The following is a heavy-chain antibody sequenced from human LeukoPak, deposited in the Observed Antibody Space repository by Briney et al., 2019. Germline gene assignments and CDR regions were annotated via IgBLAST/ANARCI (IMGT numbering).Heavy chain of an antibody. V-gene: IGHV4-39*07. CDR1: GGSISSSSYY. J-gene: IGHJ5*02. D-gene: IGHD3-10*01. CDR2: IYYSGST. CDR3: ARAGPPSMVRGVIGWFDP. Sequence: PSETLSLTCTVSGGSISSSSYYWGWIRQPPGKGLEWIGSIYYSGSTYYNPSLKSRVTISVDTSKNQFSLKLSSVTAADTAVYYCARAGPPSMVRGVIGWFDPWGQGTLVTVSS.